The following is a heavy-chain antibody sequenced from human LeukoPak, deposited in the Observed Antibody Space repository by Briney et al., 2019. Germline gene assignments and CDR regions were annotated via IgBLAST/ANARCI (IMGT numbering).Heavy chain of an antibody. J-gene: IGHJ4*02. CDR1: GGSFSGYY. CDR3: ARSPLYCTNGVCYTAAFDY. Sequence: SETLSLTCAVYGGSFSGYYWSWIRQPPGKGLEWIGEINHSGSTNYNPSLKSRVTISVDTSKNQFSLKLSSVTAADTAVYYCARSPLYCTNGVCYTAAFDYRGQGTLVTVSS. V-gene: IGHV4-34*01. D-gene: IGHD2-8*01. CDR2: INHSGST.